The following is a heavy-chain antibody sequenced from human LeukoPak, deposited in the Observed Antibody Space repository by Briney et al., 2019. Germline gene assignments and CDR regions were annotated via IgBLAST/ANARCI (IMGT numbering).Heavy chain of an antibody. CDR1: GYTFTGYY. Sequence: ASVKVSCKASGYTFTGYYIHWVRQAPGQGLEWMGWINPNSGATNYAQKFQGRVTMTRDTSITTAYMEVTRLRSDDTAVYYCVGTGSPGDFDYWGQGTLVTVSS. D-gene: IGHD1-26*01. CDR2: INPNSGAT. J-gene: IGHJ4*02. V-gene: IGHV1-2*02. CDR3: VGTGSPGDFDY.